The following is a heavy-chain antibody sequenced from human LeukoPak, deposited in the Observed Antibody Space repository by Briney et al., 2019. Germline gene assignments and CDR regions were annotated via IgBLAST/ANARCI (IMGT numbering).Heavy chain of an antibody. CDR2: IGTAGEI. CDR1: GFTFSSYD. J-gene: IGHJ4*02. D-gene: IGHD2-15*01. V-gene: IGHV3-13*01. CDR3: AKDSGYCSGGSCYSKTAESDY. Sequence: GGSLRLSCAASGFTFSSYDIHWVRQATGKGLEWVSGIGTAGEIYYPGSVKGRFTISRDNSKNTLYLQMNSLRAEDTAVYYCAKDSGYCSGGSCYSKTAESDYWGQGTLVTVSS.